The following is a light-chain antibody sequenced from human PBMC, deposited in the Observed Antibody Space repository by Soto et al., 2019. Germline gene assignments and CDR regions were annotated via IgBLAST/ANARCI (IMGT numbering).Light chain of an antibody. V-gene: IGLV2-14*01. Sequence: QSALTQPASVSGSPGQSITISCTGTSSDVGGYNYVSWYQQHPGKAPKLMIYDVSNRPSGVSNRFSGSKSGNTASLTISGLQAEEEAAYYCSSYTSSSSWVFGGGTKLTVL. J-gene: IGLJ3*02. CDR3: SSYTSSSSWV. CDR2: DVS. CDR1: SSDVGGYNY.